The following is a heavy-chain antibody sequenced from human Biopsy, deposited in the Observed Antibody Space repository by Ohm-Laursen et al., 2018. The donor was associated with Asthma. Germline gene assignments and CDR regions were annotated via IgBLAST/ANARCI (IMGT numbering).Heavy chain of an antibody. D-gene: IGHD6-19*01. V-gene: IGHV1-24*01. J-gene: IGHJ6*02. CDR3: ARCQVGYSSGWSLLLKKIYYSGMDV. CDR1: GYSLTDLS. Sequence: ASVKVSCKISGYSLTDLSMHWVRQAPGQGLEWMGGHDHEEGGTVNARRLQGRVTITADESTSTAYMEVTSLRSEDTAIYYCARCQVGYSSGWSLLLKKIYYSGMDVWGQGTAVTVSS. CDR2: HDHEEGGT.